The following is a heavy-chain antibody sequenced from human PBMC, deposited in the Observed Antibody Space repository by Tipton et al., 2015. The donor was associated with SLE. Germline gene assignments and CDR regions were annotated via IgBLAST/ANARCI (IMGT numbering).Heavy chain of an antibody. Sequence: TLSLTCTASGGSISSSSYYWGWIRQPPGKGLEWIGSIYYSGSTYYNPSLKSRVTISVDTSKNQFSLKLSSVTAADTAVYYCASQNGEGYCSGGSCPGDWGQGTLATVSS. D-gene: IGHD2-15*01. CDR3: ASQNGEGYCSGGSCPGD. V-gene: IGHV4-39*07. CDR1: GGSISSSSYY. J-gene: IGHJ4*02. CDR2: IYYSGST.